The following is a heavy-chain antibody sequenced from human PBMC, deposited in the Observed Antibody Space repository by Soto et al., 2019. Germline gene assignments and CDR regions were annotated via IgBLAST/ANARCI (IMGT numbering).Heavy chain of an antibody. Sequence: ASVKVSCKASGYTFTSYAIDWVRQAPGQRLEWMGWINAGNGNTNYAQKLQGRVTMTTDTSTSTAYMELRSLRSDDTAVYYCARKDYPVDYWGQGTLVTVSS. J-gene: IGHJ4*02. CDR1: GYTFTSYA. CDR3: ARKDYPVDY. D-gene: IGHD3-16*01. CDR2: INAGNGNT. V-gene: IGHV1-3*01.